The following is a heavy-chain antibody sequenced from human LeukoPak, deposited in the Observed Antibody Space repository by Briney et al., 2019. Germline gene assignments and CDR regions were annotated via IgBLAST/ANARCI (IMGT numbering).Heavy chain of an antibody. CDR3: ARRARANFDY. CDR1: GYTFTCYG. CDR2: ISAYNRNT. J-gene: IGHJ4*02. Sequence: ASVKVSCKASGYTFTCYGISWVRQAPGQGLEWMGWISAYNRNTYYAQKLQGRVTMTTDTSTSTAYMELRSLRSDDTAVYYCARRARANFDYWGQGTLVTVSS. V-gene: IGHV1-18*01.